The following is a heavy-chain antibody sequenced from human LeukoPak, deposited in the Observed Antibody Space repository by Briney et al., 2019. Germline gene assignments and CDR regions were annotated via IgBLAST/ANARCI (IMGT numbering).Heavy chain of an antibody. V-gene: IGHV1-2*02. CDR3: ARDNGITGTMDIPFDY. CDR1: GYTFTGYY. Sequence: ASVKVSCKASGYTFTGYYMHWVRQAPGQGLEWMGWINPNSGGTNYAQKFQGRVTMTRDTSISTAYMELSRLRSDDTAVYYCARDNGITGTMDIPFDYWGQGTLVTVSS. CDR2: INPNSGGT. D-gene: IGHD1-7*01. J-gene: IGHJ4*02.